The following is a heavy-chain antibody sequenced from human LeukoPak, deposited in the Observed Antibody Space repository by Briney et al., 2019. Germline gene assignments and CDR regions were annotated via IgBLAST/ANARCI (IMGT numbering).Heavy chain of an antibody. Sequence: PSETLSLTCTVSGGSISSSSYYWGWIRQPPGKGLEWIGSIYYSGSTYYNPSLKSRVTISVDTSKNQFSLKLSSVTAADTAVYYCASRNFDYWGQGTLVTVSS. D-gene: IGHD2-21*01. J-gene: IGHJ4*02. CDR1: GGSISSSSYY. CDR2: IYYSGST. CDR3: ASRNFDY. V-gene: IGHV4-39*01.